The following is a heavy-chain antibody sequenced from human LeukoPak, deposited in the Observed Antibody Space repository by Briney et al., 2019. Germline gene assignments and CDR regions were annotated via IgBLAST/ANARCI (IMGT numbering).Heavy chain of an antibody. CDR1: GYTFTSYY. V-gene: IGHV1-46*01. Sequence: GASVKVSCKASGYTFTSYYMHWVRQAPGQGLEWMGIINPSGGSTSYAQKFQGRVTMTRNTSISTAYMELSSLRSEDTAVYYCARQPRYYDILTGYFPFDYWGQGTLVTVSS. J-gene: IGHJ4*02. D-gene: IGHD3-9*01. CDR2: INPSGGST. CDR3: ARQPRYYDILTGYFPFDY.